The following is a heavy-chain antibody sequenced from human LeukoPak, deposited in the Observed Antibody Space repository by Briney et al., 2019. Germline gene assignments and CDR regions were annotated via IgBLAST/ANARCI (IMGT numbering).Heavy chain of an antibody. CDR3: ARGGPYYYDSSGYYYRS. Sequence: SETLSLTCTVSGGSISSGGYYWSWIRQHPGKGLEWIGYIYYSGSTYYNPSLKSRVTISVDTSKNQFSLKLSSVTAADTAVYYCARGGPYYYDSSGYYYRSWGQGTLVTVSS. V-gene: IGHV4-31*03. J-gene: IGHJ4*02. CDR1: GGSISSGGYY. D-gene: IGHD3-22*01. CDR2: IYYSGST.